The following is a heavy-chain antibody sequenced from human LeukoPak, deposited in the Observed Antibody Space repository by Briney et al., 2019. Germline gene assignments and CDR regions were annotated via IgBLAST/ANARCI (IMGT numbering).Heavy chain of an antibody. Sequence: SETLSLTCTVSGGSISSYYWSWIRQPPAKGLGWMGYIYYNGSTNYNPSPKSQGTISVDTSKNQFSLKLSSLPAADTAVYQCARDRGGATPSWFDPWGQGTLVTVSS. V-gene: IGHV4-59*01. CDR3: ARDRGGATPSWFDP. CDR2: IYYNGST. CDR1: GGSISSYY. J-gene: IGHJ5*02. D-gene: IGHD1-26*01.